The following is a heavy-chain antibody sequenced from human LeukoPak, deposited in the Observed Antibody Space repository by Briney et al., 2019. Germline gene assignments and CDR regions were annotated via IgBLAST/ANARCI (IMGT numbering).Heavy chain of an antibody. CDR1: GFTFSRNR. Sequence: PGGSLRLSCVASGFTFSRNRMSWVRQAPGKGLEWVGNIQPDGSEQYPVDSVKGRFTISRDNARNSLFLQMNSLRVEDTAVYYCASQSFARFDPWGQGTLVTVSS. CDR3: ASQSFARFDP. J-gene: IGHJ5*02. V-gene: IGHV3-7*01. CDR2: IQPDGSEQ. D-gene: IGHD3-16*01.